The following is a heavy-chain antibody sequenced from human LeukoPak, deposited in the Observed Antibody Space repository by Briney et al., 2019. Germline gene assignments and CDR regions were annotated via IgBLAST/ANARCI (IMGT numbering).Heavy chain of an antibody. D-gene: IGHD5-24*01. Sequence: SETLSLTCSVSGGSISSSSYYWGWVRQPPGKGLEWIGSVYSAGSIYYNPSLKSRLTISIDTSKNQFSLKLRSVTAADTAVYYCARAGEMGTIRFDSWGQGTLVTVSS. J-gene: IGHJ4*02. CDR3: ARAGEMGTIRFDS. V-gene: IGHV4-39*01. CDR1: GGSISSSSYY. CDR2: VYSAGSI.